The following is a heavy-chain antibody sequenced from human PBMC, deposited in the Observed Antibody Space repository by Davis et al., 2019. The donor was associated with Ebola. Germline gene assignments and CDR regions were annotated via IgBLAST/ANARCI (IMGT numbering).Heavy chain of an antibody. CDR1: GFTFSNYA. D-gene: IGHD1-7*01. CDR2: ISGSGGRT. CDR3: AREAPRFGRTGTGSWEGT. J-gene: IGHJ5*02. Sequence: GESLKISCAASGFTFSNYAMSWVRQAPGKGLEWVSAISGSGGRTDYADSVKGRFTISRDNSKNTLYLQMNSLRAEDTAVYYCAREAPRFGRTGTGSWEGTWGQGTLVTVSS. V-gene: IGHV3-23*01.